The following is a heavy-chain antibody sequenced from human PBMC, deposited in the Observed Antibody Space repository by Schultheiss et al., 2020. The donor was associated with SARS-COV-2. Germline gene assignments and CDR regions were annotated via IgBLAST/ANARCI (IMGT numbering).Heavy chain of an antibody. Sequence: GESLKISCAASGFTFSSYAMSWVRQAPGKGLEWVSAISGSGGSTYYADSVKGRFTISRDNSKNTLYLQMNSLRAEDTAVYYCAREALYDSSGYHYYYYYYMDVWGKGTTVTVSS. CDR3: AREALYDSSGYHYYYYYYMDV. D-gene: IGHD3-22*01. CDR2: ISGSGGST. V-gene: IGHV3-23*01. CDR1: GFTFSSYA. J-gene: IGHJ6*03.